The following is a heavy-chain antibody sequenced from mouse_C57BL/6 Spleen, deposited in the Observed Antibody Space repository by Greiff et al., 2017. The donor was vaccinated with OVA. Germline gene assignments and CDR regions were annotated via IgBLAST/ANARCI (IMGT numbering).Heavy chain of an antibody. CDR1: GFTFSSYG. CDR2: ISSGGSYT. CDR3: ARHDSLYAMDY. Sequence: EVQRVESGGDLVKPGGSLKLSCAASGFTFSSYGMSWVRQTPDKRLEWVATISSGGSYTYYPDSVKGRFTISRDNAKNTLYLQMSSLKSEDTAMYYCARHDSLYAMDYWGQGTSVTVSS. D-gene: IGHD2-4*01. V-gene: IGHV5-6*01. J-gene: IGHJ4*01.